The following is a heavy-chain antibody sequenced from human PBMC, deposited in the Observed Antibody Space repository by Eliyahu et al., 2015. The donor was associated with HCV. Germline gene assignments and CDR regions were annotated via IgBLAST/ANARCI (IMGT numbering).Heavy chain of an antibody. CDR2: IIPIFGTA. J-gene: IGHJ6*02. CDR1: GGTFSSYA. Sequence: EVKKPGSSVKVSCKASGGTFSSYAISWVRQAPGQGLEWMGGIIPIFGTANYAQKFQGRVTITADESTSTAYMELSSLRSEDTAVYYCARADIVVVPAAMREHYYYYYGMDVWGQGTTVTVSS. CDR3: ARADIVVVPAAMREHYYYYYGMDV. D-gene: IGHD2-2*01. V-gene: IGHV1-69*01.